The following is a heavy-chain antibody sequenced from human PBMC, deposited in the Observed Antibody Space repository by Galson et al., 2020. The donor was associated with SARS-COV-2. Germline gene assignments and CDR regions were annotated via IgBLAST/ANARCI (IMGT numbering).Heavy chain of an antibody. CDR2: INHSGST. D-gene: IGHD6-13*01. CDR3: ARPAAAGRYYSYGMAG. CDR1: GVSFSGYY. Sequence: KTSETLSLTCAVYGVSFSGYYWSWVRQPPGKGLEWIGEINHSGSTNYNPSLKSRVTISVDTSQNQFSLKLSSVTAADTGVYYCARPAAAGRYYSYGMAGGGQGTTATVSS. J-gene: IGHJ6*02. V-gene: IGHV4-34*01.